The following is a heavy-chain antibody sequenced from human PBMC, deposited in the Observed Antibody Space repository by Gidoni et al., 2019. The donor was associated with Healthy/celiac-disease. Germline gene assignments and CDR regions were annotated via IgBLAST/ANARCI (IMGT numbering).Heavy chain of an antibody. CDR1: GFSLSTSGVG. CDR3: AHRPDLYCSGGSCYSIRTYNWFDP. J-gene: IGHJ5*02. CDR2: IYWDDDK. D-gene: IGHD2-15*01. Sequence: QITLKESGPTLVKPPQTLTLTCTFSGFSLSTSGVGLGWIRQPPGKALEWLALIYWDDDKRYSPSLKSRLTITKDTSKNQVVLTMTNMDPVDTATYYCAHRPDLYCSGGSCYSIRTYNWFDPWGQGTLVTVSS. V-gene: IGHV2-5*02.